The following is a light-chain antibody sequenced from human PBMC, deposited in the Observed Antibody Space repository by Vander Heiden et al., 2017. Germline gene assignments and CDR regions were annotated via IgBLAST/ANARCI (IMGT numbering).Light chain of an antibody. CDR1: QGIRTD. CDR2: VAS. J-gene: IGKJ1*01. CDR3: RQHYNSPRT. Sequence: EIQMTQSPSSLSASVGDRVTITCRASQGIRTDLAWYQQKPGEAPKRLIYVASTLQTGIPSRFRGSGSGTDFTLTISSLQPEDFATYYCRQHYNSPRTFGQGTRVEIK. V-gene: IGKV1-17*01.